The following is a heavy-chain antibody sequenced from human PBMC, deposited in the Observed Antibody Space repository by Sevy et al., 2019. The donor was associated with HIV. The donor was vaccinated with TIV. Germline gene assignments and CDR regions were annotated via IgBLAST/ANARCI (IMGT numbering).Heavy chain of an antibody. J-gene: IGHJ4*02. CDR1: GGSISSSSYY. Sequence: SETLSLTCTVSGGSISSSSYYWGWIRQPPGKGLEWIGSIYYSGSTYYNPSLKGRVTISVDTSKNQLSLKLSTVTAADTAVYYCARQSGGITMVRGHTPFNWGQGTLVTVSS. D-gene: IGHD3-10*01. CDR3: ARQSGGITMVRGHTPFN. CDR2: IYYSGST. V-gene: IGHV4-39*01.